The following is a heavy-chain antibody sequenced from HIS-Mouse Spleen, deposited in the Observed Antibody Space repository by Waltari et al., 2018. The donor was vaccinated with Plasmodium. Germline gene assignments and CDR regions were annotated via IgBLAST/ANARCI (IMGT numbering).Heavy chain of an antibody. CDR1: GGSISSGGYY. V-gene: IGHV4-31*03. D-gene: IGHD3-16*01. Sequence: QVQLQESGPGLVKPSQTLSLTCTVSGGSISSGGYYWSWIRQHPGKGLEWIGYIYYSGSTYHNPSLKSRVTISGDPSKNQFSLKLSSVTAADTSVYYCAILGFGKGDKDDYWGQGTLVTVSS. CDR3: AILGFGKGDKDDY. J-gene: IGHJ4*02. CDR2: IYYSGST.